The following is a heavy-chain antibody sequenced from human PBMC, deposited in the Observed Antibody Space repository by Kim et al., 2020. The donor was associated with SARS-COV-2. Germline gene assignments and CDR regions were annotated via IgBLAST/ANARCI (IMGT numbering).Heavy chain of an antibody. Sequence: GGSLRLSCAASGFTFRNYPMNWVRQAPGRGLEWLSYIDNSGSPIYYADSVKGRFTVSRDTAENSLYLQMNSLRDEDTAVYFCVREPPGRGHPFDMWGQGTMVLVSS. CDR3: VREPPGRGHPFDM. J-gene: IGHJ3*02. CDR1: GFTFRNYP. V-gene: IGHV3-48*02. CDR2: IDNSGSPI. D-gene: IGHD1-26*01.